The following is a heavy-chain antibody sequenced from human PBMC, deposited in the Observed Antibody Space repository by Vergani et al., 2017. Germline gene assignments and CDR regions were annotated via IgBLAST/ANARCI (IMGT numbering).Heavy chain of an antibody. CDR3: AGYYYDSSGLTDAFDI. CDR2: IIPIFGTA. Sequence: QVQLVQSGAEVKKPGSSVKVSCKASGGTFSSYAISWVRQAPGQGLEWMGGIIPIFGTANYAQKFQGRVTITADESTSTAYMELSSVTAADTAVYYCAGYYYDSSGLTDAFDIWGQGTMVTVSS. J-gene: IGHJ3*02. V-gene: IGHV1-69*01. CDR1: GGTFSSYA. D-gene: IGHD3-22*01.